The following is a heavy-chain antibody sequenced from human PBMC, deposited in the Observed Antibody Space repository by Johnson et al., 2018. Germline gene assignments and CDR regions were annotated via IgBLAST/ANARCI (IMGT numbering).Heavy chain of an antibody. V-gene: IGHV3-23*04. CDR3: AKDRLEHYYYYYMDV. J-gene: IGHJ6*03. Sequence: EVQLVESGGGLVQXGGSLRLSCVASGFTFSTYTMSWVRQGPGKGLEWVSAINDRSSHTFNADSVKGRFTISRDNSKNTLYLQMNSLRAEDSAIYFCAKDRLEHYYYYYMDVWGKGTTVTVSS. D-gene: IGHD1-1*01. CDR2: INDRSSHT. CDR1: GFTFSTYT.